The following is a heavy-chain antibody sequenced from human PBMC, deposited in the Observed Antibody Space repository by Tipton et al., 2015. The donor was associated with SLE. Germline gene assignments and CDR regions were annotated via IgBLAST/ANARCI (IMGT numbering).Heavy chain of an antibody. D-gene: IGHD3-16*02. J-gene: IGHJ4*02. V-gene: IGHV3-7*01. CDR3: ASTTYYDYIWGSYRYYFDY. CDR1: GFTFSSYW. Sequence: SLRLSCAASGFTFSSYWMSWVRQAPGKGLEWVANIKQDGSEKYYVDSVKGRFTISRDNAKNSLYLQMNSLRAEDTAVYYCASTTYYDYIWGSYRYYFDYWGKGTLVTVSS. CDR2: IKQDGSEK.